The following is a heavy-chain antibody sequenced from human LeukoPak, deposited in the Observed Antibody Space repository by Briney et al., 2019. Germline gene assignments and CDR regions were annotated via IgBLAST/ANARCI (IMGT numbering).Heavy chain of an antibody. V-gene: IGHV4-34*01. CDR2: INHSGST. CDR1: GGSFSGYY. D-gene: IGHD2-15*01. CDR3: ARDYGVVAAPMRGYYYGRDV. Sequence: SETLSLTCAVYGGSFSGYYWSWIRQPPGKGLEWIGEINHSGSTNYNPSLKSRVTISVDTSKNQFSLKLSSVTAADTAVYYCARDYGVVAAPMRGYYYGRDVWGQGTTVTVSS. J-gene: IGHJ6*02.